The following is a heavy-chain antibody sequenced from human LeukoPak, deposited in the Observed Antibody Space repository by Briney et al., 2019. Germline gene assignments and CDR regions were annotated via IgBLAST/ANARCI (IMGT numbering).Heavy chain of an antibody. CDR2: IYYSGST. D-gene: IGHD3-22*01. Sequence: SETLSLTCTVSGGSISSGGYSWSWIHQHPGKGLEWIGYIYYSGSTYYNPSLKSRVTISVDTSKNQFSLKLSSVTAADTAVYYCARMADYYDSSGYFFDYWGQGTLVTVSS. V-gene: IGHV4-31*03. J-gene: IGHJ4*02. CDR1: GGSISSGGYS. CDR3: ARMADYYDSSGYFFDY.